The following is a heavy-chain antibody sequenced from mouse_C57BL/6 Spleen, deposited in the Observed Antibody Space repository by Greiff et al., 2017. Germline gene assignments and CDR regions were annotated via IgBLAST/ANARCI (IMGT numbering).Heavy chain of an antibody. CDR3: ARIRYYYGGRYYAMDY. J-gene: IGHJ4*01. CDR2: INPNNGGT. V-gene: IGHV1-18*01. CDR1: GYTFTDYN. D-gene: IGHD1-1*01. Sequence: VQLQQSGPELVKPGASVKIPCKASGYTFTDYNMDWVKQSHGKSLEWIGDINPNNGGTIYNQKFKGKATLTVDKSSSTAYMELRSLTSEDTAGYYCARIRYYYGGRYYAMDYWGQGTSVTVSS.